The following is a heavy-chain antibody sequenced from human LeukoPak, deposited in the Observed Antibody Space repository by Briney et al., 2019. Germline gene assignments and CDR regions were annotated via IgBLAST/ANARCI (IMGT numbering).Heavy chain of an antibody. CDR3: ARDKVEVPAIGQAQNDAMDD. J-gene: IGHJ6*02. V-gene: IGHV1-2*02. CDR1: GYTFIGYF. D-gene: IGHD2-2*01. CDR2: INPNSGGT. Sequence: ASVPVTFKASGYTFIGYFMNCVRQAPGQGLEWMGWINPNSGGTNYAQKFQGRVTMTRDTSISTAYMELSRLRSDDTAVYYGARDKVEVPAIGQAQNDAMDDWGQGTTVTVSS.